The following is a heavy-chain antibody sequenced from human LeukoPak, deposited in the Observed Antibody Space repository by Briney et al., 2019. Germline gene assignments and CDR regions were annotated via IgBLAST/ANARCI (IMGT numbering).Heavy chain of an antibody. CDR3: ARDQKYFNAFDI. CDR1: GFTFSTYE. D-gene: IGHD3-10*01. V-gene: IGHV3-48*03. CDR2: ISSGGSTI. J-gene: IGHJ3*02. Sequence: PGGSLGLSCAASGFTFSTYEMNWVRQAPGKGLEWVSYISSGGSTIYYADSVKGRFTISRDNAKNSLYLQMNSLRAEDTAVYYCARDQKYFNAFDIWGQGTMVTVSS.